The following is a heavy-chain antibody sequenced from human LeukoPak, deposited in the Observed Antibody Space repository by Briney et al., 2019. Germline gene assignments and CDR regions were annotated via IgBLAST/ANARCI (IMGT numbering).Heavy chain of an antibody. CDR1: GGSFSGYY. J-gene: IGHJ6*04. D-gene: IGHD4-17*01. CDR2: INHSGST. V-gene: IGHV4-34*01. CDR3: ARDHPPLSDGDYYYGMDV. Sequence: SEILSLTCAVYGGSFSGYYWSWIRQPPGKGLEWIGEINHSGSTNYNPSLKSRVTISVDTSKNQFSLKLSSVTAADTAVYYCARDHPPLSDGDYYYGMDVWGKGTTVTVSS.